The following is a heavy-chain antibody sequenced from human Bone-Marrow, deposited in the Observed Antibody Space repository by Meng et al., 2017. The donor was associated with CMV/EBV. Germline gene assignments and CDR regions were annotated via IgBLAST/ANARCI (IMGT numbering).Heavy chain of an antibody. D-gene: IGHD3-10*01. CDR2: IYSGGSST. J-gene: IGHJ6*01. V-gene: IGHV3-23*03. CDR1: GFTFSSYA. CDR3: ARGFYGSGSYYTSPKYYYYYGMDV. Sequence: GGSLRLSCAASGFTFSSYAMSWVRQAPGKGLEWVSVIYSGGSSTYYADSVKGRFTISRDNSKNTLYLQMNSLRAEDTAVYYCARGFYGSGSYYTSPKYYYYYGMDVWGQGTTVTVSS.